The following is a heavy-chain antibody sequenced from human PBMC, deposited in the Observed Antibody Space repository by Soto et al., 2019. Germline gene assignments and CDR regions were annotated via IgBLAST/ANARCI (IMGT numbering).Heavy chain of an antibody. V-gene: IGHV4-59*01. CDR2: IYYSGST. Sequence: PSETLSLTCTVSGGSISGYYWSWIRHPPGKGLEWIGNIYYSGSTNYNPSLKSRVTISVDTSKNQFSLKLSSVTAADTAVYYCARVYNSGLNWFDPWGQGTLVTVSS. J-gene: IGHJ5*02. CDR1: GGSISGYY. D-gene: IGHD6-19*01. CDR3: ARVYNSGLNWFDP.